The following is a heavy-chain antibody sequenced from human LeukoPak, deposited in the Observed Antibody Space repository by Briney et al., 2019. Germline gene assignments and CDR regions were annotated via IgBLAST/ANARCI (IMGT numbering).Heavy chain of an antibody. CDR3: ARDRGYSSGWYEVGY. D-gene: IGHD6-19*01. CDR2: INPNSGGT. CDR1: GYTFTGYY. Sequence: GASVKVSCKASGYTFTGYYMHWVRQAPGQGLEWMGRINPNSGGTNYAQKFQGRVTMTRDTSISTAYMELSRLRSDDTAVYYCARDRGYSSGWYEVGYWGQGTLVTVSS. J-gene: IGHJ4*02. V-gene: IGHV1-2*06.